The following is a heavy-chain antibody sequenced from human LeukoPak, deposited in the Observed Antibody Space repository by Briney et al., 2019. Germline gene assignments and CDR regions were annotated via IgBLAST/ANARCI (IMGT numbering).Heavy chain of an antibody. V-gene: IGHV4-31*03. CDR2: IYYGGLT. CDR1: GDSISSGSYY. CDR3: ARLPIFNHARGAFDI. D-gene: IGHD3-3*01. J-gene: IGHJ3*02. Sequence: SQTLSLTCSVSGDSISSGSYYWTWIRQHPGKGLEWIGYIYYGGLTFYTPSLKSRVTISLDTSQTQFSLNLMSVTAADTAVYYCARLPIFNHARGAFDIWGQGTVVTVSS.